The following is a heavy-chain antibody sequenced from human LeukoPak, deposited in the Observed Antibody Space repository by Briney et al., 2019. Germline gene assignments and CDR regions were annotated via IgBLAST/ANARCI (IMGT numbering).Heavy chain of an antibody. CDR2: IYYGGST. D-gene: IGHD3-22*01. V-gene: IGHV4-39*07. J-gene: IGHJ3*02. CDR3: ARVGGITMIVVLITDAFDI. CDR1: GGSISSSSYY. Sequence: PSETLSLTCTVSGGSISSSSYYWGWIRQPPGKGLEWIGSIYYGGSTYYNPSLKSRVTISVDTSKNQFSLKLRSVTAADTAVYYCARVGGITMIVVLITDAFDIWGQGTMVTVSS.